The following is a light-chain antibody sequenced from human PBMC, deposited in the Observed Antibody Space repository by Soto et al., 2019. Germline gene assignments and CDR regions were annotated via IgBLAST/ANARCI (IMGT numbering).Light chain of an antibody. Sequence: EIVMTQSPATLSVSPGEMPPLSCRASQSVSSDLAWYQQTHGQPPRILIYYTSTRDTGFPARFSGGGSGTEFTLTISRLQSEDSEFYYCQQYNKWPITFGQGTRLEIK. CDR3: QQYNKWPIT. V-gene: IGKV3-15*01. J-gene: IGKJ5*01. CDR2: YTS. CDR1: QSVSSD.